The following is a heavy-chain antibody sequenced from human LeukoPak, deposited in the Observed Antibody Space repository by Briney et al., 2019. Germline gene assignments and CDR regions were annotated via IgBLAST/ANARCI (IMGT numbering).Heavy chain of an antibody. D-gene: IGHD2-15*01. CDR2: INPNSGNT. CDR3: VRYSRGFCAGGSCSSYFFDY. J-gene: IGHJ4*02. Sequence: ASVKVSCKASGYTFTGYYIHWVRQATGQGLEWMGWINPNSGNTGYAQNFQGRVTMTRSTSMSTIYMELSSLKSEDTGIYYCVRYSRGFCAGGSCSSYFFDYWGQGTAVTVSS. V-gene: IGHV1-8*02. CDR1: GYTFTGYY.